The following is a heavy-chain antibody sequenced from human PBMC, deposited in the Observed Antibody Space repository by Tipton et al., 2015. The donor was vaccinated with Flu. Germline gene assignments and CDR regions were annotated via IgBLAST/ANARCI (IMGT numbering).Heavy chain of an antibody. CDR2: IHRTGNT. J-gene: IGHJ2*01. CDR3: ARMEWTVTTPRYFDL. V-gene: IGHV4-38-2*01. CDR1: GDSIGSRYY. Sequence: LRLSCSVSGDSIGSRYYWGWIRQPPGKGLEWIGNIHRTGNTYHNPSLKSRVTLSVGTSKNQFSLRLTSVTAADTAVYYCARMEWTVTTPRYFDLWGRGTLVTVSS. D-gene: IGHD4-17*01.